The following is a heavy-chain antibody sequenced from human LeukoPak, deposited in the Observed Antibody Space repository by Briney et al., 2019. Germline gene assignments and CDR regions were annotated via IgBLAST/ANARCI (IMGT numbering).Heavy chain of an antibody. V-gene: IGHV3-23*01. CDR1: GFTFSSYA. Sequence: GGSLRLSCAASGFTFSSYAMSWVRQAPGKGLEWVSAISGSGGSTYYADSVKGRFTISRDNSKNTLYLQMNSLRAEGTAVYYCAKVWNYYDSSGYYVDYWGQGTLVTVSS. J-gene: IGHJ4*02. D-gene: IGHD3-22*01. CDR3: AKVWNYYDSSGYYVDY. CDR2: ISGSGGST.